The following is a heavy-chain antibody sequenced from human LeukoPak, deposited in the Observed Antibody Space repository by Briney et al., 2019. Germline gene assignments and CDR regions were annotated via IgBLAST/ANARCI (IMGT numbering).Heavy chain of an antibody. CDR3: ARDLDYCSSTSCSRDYYYGMDV. CDR1: GGSISSSSYY. V-gene: IGHV4-39*02. D-gene: IGHD2-2*01. Sequence: SETLSLTCTVSGGSISSSSYYWGWIRQPPGKGLEWIGSIYYSGSTYYNPSLKSRVTIPVDTSKNQFSLKLSSVTAADTAVYYCARDLDYCSSTSCSRDYYYGMDVWGQGTTVTVSS. CDR2: IYYSGST. J-gene: IGHJ6*02.